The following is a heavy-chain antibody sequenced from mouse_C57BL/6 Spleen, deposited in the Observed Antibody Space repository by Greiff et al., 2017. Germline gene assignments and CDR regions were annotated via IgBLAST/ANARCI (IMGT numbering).Heavy chain of an antibody. D-gene: IGHD2-3*01. CDR1: GYAFTNYL. CDR2: INPGSGGT. CDR3: ARCDGYSYAMDY. Sequence: VHLVESGAELVRPGTSVKVSCKASGYAFTNYLIEWVKQRPGQGLEWIGVINPGSGGTNYNEKFKGKATLTADKSSSTAYMQLSSLTSEDSAVYFCARCDGYSYAMDYWGQGTSVTVSS. V-gene: IGHV1-54*01. J-gene: IGHJ4*01.